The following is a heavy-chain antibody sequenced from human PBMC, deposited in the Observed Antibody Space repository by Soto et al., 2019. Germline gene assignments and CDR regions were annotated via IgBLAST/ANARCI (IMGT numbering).Heavy chain of an antibody. CDR1: GFTFSNYS. CDR2: ISSSSSYI. D-gene: IGHD3-22*01. CDR3: ARAPYYYDSSGYWAY. V-gene: IGHV3-21*01. J-gene: IGHJ4*02. Sequence: EVQLVESGGGLVKPGGSLRLSCAASGFTFSNYSMNWVRQAPGKGLEWVSSISSSSSYIYYADSVKGRFTISRDNAKNSLYLQMNSLRAEDTAVYYCARAPYYYDSSGYWAYWGQGTLVTVSS.